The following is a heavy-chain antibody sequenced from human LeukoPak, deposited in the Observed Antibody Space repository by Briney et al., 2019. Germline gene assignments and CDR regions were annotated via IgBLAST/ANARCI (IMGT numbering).Heavy chain of an antibody. Sequence: GGSLRLSCAASGFTFSSYSMNWVRQAPGKGLEWVSYISSSSSTIYYADSVKGRFTISRDNAKNSLYLQMNSLRAEDTAVYYCARQWDSYGNGPIDYWGQGTLVTVSS. CDR3: ARQWDSYGNGPIDY. CDR2: ISSSSSTI. D-gene: IGHD5-18*01. CDR1: GFTFSSYS. V-gene: IGHV3-48*04. J-gene: IGHJ4*02.